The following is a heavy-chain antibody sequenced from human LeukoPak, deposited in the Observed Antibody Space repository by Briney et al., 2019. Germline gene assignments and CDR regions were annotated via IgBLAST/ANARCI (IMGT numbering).Heavy chain of an antibody. D-gene: IGHD2-2*01. V-gene: IGHV3-21*01. CDR1: GFTFNTYS. CDR2: ISSSSSYI. Sequence: GGSLRLSCAASGFTFNTYSMNWVRQAPGEGLEWVSSISSSSSYIYYADSVKGRFTISRDNAKNSLYLQMNSLRAEDTAVYYCARSNKHCSSTSCYFDYWGQGTLVTVSS. CDR3: ARSNKHCSSTSCYFDY. J-gene: IGHJ4*02.